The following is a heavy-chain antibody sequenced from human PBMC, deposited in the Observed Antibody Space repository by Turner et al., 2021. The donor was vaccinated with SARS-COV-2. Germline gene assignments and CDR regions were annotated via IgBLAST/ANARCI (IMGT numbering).Heavy chain of an antibody. CDR3: ARSGTGRYFDWLLLIDY. CDR1: GDSISGYY. V-gene: IGHV4-4*07. J-gene: IGHJ4*02. Sequence: QVQLQESGPGLVKPSQTLSLTCTVSGDSISGYYWSWIRQPAGKGLEWIGRMYTSGSTNYNPSLKSRVTMSLDSSKNQCYLKLNSVTAADTAMYYCARSGTGRYFDWLLLIDYWGQGTLVTVSS. D-gene: IGHD3-9*01. CDR2: MYTSGST.